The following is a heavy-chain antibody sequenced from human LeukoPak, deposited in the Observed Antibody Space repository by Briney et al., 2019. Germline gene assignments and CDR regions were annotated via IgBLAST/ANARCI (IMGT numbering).Heavy chain of an antibody. V-gene: IGHV1-18*04. CDR1: GYTFTSYS. Sequence: GASVKVSCKASGYTFTSYSISWVRQAPGQGLEWMGWISAYNGKTNYAQKLQGRVTMTTDTSTSTAYMELRSLRSDDTAVYYCARDKYGIGASYYGSGSYSEYYYYYGMDVWGKGTTVTVSS. CDR3: ARDKYGIGASYYGSGSYSEYYYYYGMDV. J-gene: IGHJ6*04. CDR2: ISAYNGKT. D-gene: IGHD3-10*01.